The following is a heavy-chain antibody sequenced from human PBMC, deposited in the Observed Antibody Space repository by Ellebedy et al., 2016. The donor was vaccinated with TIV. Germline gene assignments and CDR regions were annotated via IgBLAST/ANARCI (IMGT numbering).Heavy chain of an antibody. V-gene: IGHV3-7*01. D-gene: IGHD6-19*01. CDR2: IKQDASEI. CDR3: ARDQWLGRAYYFDS. Sequence: GESLKISCVASGFTFSNYWMSWVRQAPGKGLEWVANIKQDASEIYYVDSVKGRFSISRDNAKNSIYLQMNSLRDEDTAVDYCARDQWLGRAYYFDSWGQGILLIVSS. CDR1: GFTFSNYW. J-gene: IGHJ4*02.